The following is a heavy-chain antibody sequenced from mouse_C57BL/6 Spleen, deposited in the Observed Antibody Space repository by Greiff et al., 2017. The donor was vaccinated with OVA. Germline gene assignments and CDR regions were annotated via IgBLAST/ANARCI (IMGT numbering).Heavy chain of an antibody. Sequence: QLQQSGPELVKPGASVKISCKASGYSFTGYYMNWVKQSPEKSLEWIGEINPSTGGTTYNQKFKAKATLTVDKSSSTAYMQLKSLTSEDSAVYYCARIPFYYGSSYGYFDVGGTGTTVTVSS. CDR1: GYSFTGYY. D-gene: IGHD1-1*01. CDR2: INPSTGGT. J-gene: IGHJ1*03. V-gene: IGHV1-42*01. CDR3: ARIPFYYGSSYGYFDV.